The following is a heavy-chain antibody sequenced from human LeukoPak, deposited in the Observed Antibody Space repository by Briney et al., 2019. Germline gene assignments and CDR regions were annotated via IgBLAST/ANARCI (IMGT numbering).Heavy chain of an antibody. CDR2: ISYDGSNS. V-gene: IGHV3-30*04. Sequence: GSLRLSCAASGFTFRSYAMHWVRQAPGKGLEWVALISYDGSNSYYADSVKGRFTISRDNSKNTLYLQMNSLRPEGTAVYYCARDQAYYYDSSGYYPDYWGQGTLVTVSS. J-gene: IGHJ4*02. D-gene: IGHD3-22*01. CDR3: ARDQAYYYDSSGYYPDY. CDR1: GFTFRSYA.